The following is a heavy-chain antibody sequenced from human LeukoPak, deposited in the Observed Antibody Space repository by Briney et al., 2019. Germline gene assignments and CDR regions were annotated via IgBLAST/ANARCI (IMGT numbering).Heavy chain of an antibody. CDR2: ISGSGGST. CDR1: GFTFSSYA. V-gene: IGHV3-23*01. CDR3: ANLFTIRNWFDP. Sequence: GGSLRLSCAASGFTFSSYAVSWVRQAPGKGLEWVSAISGSGGSTYYADSVKGRFTISRDNSKNTLYLQMNSLRAEDTAVYYRANLFTIRNWFDPWGQGTLVTVSS. D-gene: IGHD3-3*01. J-gene: IGHJ5*02.